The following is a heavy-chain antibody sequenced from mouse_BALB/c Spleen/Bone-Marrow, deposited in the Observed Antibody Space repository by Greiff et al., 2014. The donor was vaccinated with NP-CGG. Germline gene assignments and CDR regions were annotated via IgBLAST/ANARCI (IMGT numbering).Heavy chain of an antibody. CDR1: GFNIKDTY. J-gene: IGHJ3*01. D-gene: IGHD1-1*01. Sequence: EVNVVESGAELVKPGASVKLSCTASGFNIKDTYMHWVKQRPEQGLEWIGRIDPANGNTKYDPKFQGKATITADTSSNTAYLQLSSLTSEDTAVYYCAIYYYGSSGFAYWGQGTLVTVSA. CDR2: IDPANGNT. V-gene: IGHV14-3*02. CDR3: AIYYYGSSGFAY.